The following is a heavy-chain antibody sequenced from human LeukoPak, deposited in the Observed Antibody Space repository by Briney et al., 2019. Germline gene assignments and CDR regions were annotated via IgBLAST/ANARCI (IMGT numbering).Heavy chain of an antibody. CDR2: ISYSGSI. CDR3: ARNSGSGYSFDY. CDR1: GYFISSGGW. V-gene: IGHV4-28*05. J-gene: IGHJ4*02. Sequence: SDTLSLTCTVSGYFISSGGWWGWSRQPPGKGLEWIGYISYSGSIYYNPSLKSRVTMSVDTSKNQFSLRLSSVTAVDTAVYYCARNSGSGYSFDYWGQGTLVTVSS. D-gene: IGHD3-10*01.